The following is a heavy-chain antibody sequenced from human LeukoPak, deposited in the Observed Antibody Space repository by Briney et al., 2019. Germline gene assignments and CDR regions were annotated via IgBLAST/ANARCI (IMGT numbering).Heavy chain of an antibody. Sequence: GGSLRLSCAASGFTFSSYGMHWVRQAPGKGLEWVAVIWYGGSNKYYADSVKGRFTISRNNSKNTLYLQMNSLRAEDTAVYYCAKDSDSGWYYFDYWGQGTLVTVSS. J-gene: IGHJ4*02. CDR1: GFTFSSYG. CDR3: AKDSDSGWYYFDY. D-gene: IGHD6-19*01. V-gene: IGHV3-30*02. CDR2: IWYGGSNK.